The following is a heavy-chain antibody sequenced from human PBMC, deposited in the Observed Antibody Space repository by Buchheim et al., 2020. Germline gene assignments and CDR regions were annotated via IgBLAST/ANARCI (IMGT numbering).Heavy chain of an antibody. D-gene: IGHD3-10*01. CDR1: GFTFSSYG. CDR3: ARDLVQGITMVRGVISERYYYGMDV. V-gene: IGHV3-33*01. Sequence: QVQLVESGGGVVQPGRSLRLSCAASGFTFSSYGMHWVRQAPGKGLEWVAVIWYDGSNKYYADSVKGRFTISRDNSKNTLYLQMNSLRAEDTAVYYCARDLVQGITMVRGVISERYYYGMDVWGQGTT. J-gene: IGHJ6*02. CDR2: IWYDGSNK.